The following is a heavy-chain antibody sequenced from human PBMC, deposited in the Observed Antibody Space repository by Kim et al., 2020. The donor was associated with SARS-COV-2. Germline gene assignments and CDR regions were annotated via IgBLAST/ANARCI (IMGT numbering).Heavy chain of an antibody. CDR1: GGSFSGYY. Sequence: SETLSLTCAVYGGSFSGYYWNWIRQPPGKGLEWIGQINHSGNTNYNPSLKSRVTISVDTSKNQLSLKLSSVPAADTALYYCSRGNCYEPLSNTYNCLDP. CDR2: INHSGNT. D-gene: IGHD3-3*01. J-gene: IGHJ5*02. CDR3: SRGNCYEPLSNTYNCLDP. V-gene: IGHV4-34*01.